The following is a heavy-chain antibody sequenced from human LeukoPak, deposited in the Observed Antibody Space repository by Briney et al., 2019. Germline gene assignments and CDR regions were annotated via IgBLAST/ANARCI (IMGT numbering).Heavy chain of an antibody. J-gene: IGHJ4*02. CDR3: ARDKSGWTWRYFDY. D-gene: IGHD6-19*01. CDR2: IYYGGST. CDR1: GGSISSYY. Sequence: PSETLSLTCTVSGGSISSYYWSWIRQPPGKGLEWIGYIYYGGSTNYNPSLKSRVTISVDTSKNQFSLKLSSVTAADTAVYYCARDKSGWTWRYFDYWGQGTLVTVSS. V-gene: IGHV4-59*01.